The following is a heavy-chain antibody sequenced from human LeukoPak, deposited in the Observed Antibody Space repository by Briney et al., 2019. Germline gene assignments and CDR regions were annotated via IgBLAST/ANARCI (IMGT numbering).Heavy chain of an antibody. V-gene: IGHV4-34*01. CDR1: GGSFSGYY. D-gene: IGHD6-13*01. CDR2: INHSGST. J-gene: IGHJ3*02. Sequence: SETLSLTCAVYGGSFSGYYWSWIRQPPGKGREWIGEINHSGSTNYNPSLKSRVTISVDTSKNQFSLKLSSVTAADTAVYYCARHRRSGVDSSRAFDIWGQGTMVTVSS. CDR3: ARHRRSGVDSSRAFDI.